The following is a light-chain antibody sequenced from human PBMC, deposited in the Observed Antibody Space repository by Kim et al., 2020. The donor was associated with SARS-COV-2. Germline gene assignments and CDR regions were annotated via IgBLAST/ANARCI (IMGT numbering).Light chain of an antibody. CDR2: QDN. CDR1: KLGDKY. V-gene: IGLV3-1*01. Sequence: SYELTQPPPVSVSPGQTASITCSGDKLGDKYAYWYQQKPGQSPVVVIYQDNKRPSGIPERFSGSNSGNTATLTISGTHAMDEADYYCQAWDSRSYVVFGGGTQLTVL. CDR3: QAWDSRSYVV. J-gene: IGLJ2*01.